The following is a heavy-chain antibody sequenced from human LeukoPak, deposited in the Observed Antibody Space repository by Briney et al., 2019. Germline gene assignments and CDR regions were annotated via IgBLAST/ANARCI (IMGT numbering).Heavy chain of an antibody. CDR1: GGSISSGSYH. V-gene: IGHV4-61*02. J-gene: IGHJ4*02. CDR2: IYTSGNT. Sequence: SQTLSLTCTVSGGSISSGSYHWSWIRQPAGKGLEWIGRIYTSGNTNYNPSLKSRVTISVDTSKTQFSLKLRSVTAADTAVYYCASIDTAVVRTDSWGQGTLVTVSS. CDR3: ASIDTAVVRTDS. D-gene: IGHD5-18*01.